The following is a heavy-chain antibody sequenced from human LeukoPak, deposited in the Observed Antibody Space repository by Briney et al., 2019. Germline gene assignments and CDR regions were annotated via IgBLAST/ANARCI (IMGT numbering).Heavy chain of an antibody. J-gene: IGHJ5*02. CDR2: ISWNSGSI. V-gene: IGHV3-9*01. Sequence: GGSLRLSCAASGFTFDDYAMHWVRQAPGKGLEWVSGISWNSGSIGYADSVKGRFTISRDNAKNSLYLQMNSLRAEDTALYYCAKDRYGDYVSNWFDPWGQGTLVTVSS. CDR3: AKDRYGDYVSNWFDP. D-gene: IGHD4-17*01. CDR1: GFTFDDYA.